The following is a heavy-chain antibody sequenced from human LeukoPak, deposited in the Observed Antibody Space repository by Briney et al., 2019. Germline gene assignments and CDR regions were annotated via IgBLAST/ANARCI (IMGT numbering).Heavy chain of an antibody. CDR2: IIQDGSEK. Sequence: PGGSLRLSCAASGFTFSSYWMSWVRQVPGKGLEWVANIIQDGSEKYYVDSVRGRFTISRDNAKSSLYLQMTNLRAEDTAVYYCATDSFSFGDLNPGPWGQGTLVTVSS. CDR3: ATDSFSFGDLNPGP. J-gene: IGHJ5*02. D-gene: IGHD3-16*01. V-gene: IGHV3-7*01. CDR1: GFTFSSYW.